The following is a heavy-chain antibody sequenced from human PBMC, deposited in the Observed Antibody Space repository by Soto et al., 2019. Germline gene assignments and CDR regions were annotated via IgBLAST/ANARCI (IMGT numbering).Heavy chain of an antibody. Sequence: ASVTVSCQASGYTFTTYFLHWFRQAPGQGPEWMGWINTNSGDTKYAQNFQGRVTMTRDTSIDTVYMELSRLKSDDTSVYYCARGPSHGAFDYWGQGTLVTVSS. J-gene: IGHJ4*02. V-gene: IGHV1-2*02. CDR1: GYTFTTYF. CDR3: ARGPSHGAFDY. CDR2: INTNSGDT. D-gene: IGHD5-18*01.